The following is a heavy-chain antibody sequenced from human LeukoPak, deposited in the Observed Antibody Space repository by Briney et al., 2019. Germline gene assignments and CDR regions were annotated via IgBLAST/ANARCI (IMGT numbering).Heavy chain of an antibody. CDR2: VYRSGTT. D-gene: IGHD4-23*01. V-gene: IGHV4-38-2*01. CDR1: GDSITSDYY. J-gene: IGHJ3*02. CDR3: ARGLTLAVDRREGNPFDI. Sequence: SETLSLTCAVSGDSITSDYYWVWIRQPPGKGLEWIGNVYRSGTTYYNPSLKSRVTMSVDTATDQFSLKLISVTAADTAVYYCARGLTLAVDRREGNPFDIWGQGTMVIVS.